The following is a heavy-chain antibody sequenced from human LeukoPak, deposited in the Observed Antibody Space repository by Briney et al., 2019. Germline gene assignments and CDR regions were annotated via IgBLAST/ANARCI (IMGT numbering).Heavy chain of an antibody. CDR3: ARGSRITMIIVADDAFDI. CDR2: IYSSGST. J-gene: IGHJ3*02. D-gene: IGHD3-22*01. CDR1: GGSISSYY. Sequence: SETLSLTCTVSGGSISSYYWSWIRQPAGKGLEWIGRIYSSGSTNYNPSLKSRVPMSVDTSKNQFSLKLSSVTAADTAVYYCARGSRITMIIVADDAFDIWGQGTMVTVSS. V-gene: IGHV4-4*07.